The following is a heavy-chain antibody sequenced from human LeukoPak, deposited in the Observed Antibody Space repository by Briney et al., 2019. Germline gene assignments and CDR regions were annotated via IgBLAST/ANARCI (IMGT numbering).Heavy chain of an antibody. J-gene: IGHJ4*02. V-gene: IGHV3-30-3*01. Sequence: GGSLRLSCVASGFPFSSYWMTWVRQAPGKGLEWVAVISYDGSNKYYADSVKGRFTISRDNSKNTLYLQMNSLRAEDTAVYYCAPLGSPLDYWGQGTLVTVSS. CDR3: APLGSPLDY. CDR2: ISYDGSNK. D-gene: IGHD1-26*01. CDR1: GFPFSSYW.